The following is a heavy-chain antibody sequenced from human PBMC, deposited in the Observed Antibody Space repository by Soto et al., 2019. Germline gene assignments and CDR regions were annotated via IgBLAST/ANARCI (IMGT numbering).Heavy chain of an antibody. D-gene: IGHD3-16*01. CDR2: INTYNGNT. CDR3: AMVDVYVTPSPQDV. J-gene: IGHJ6*02. CDR1: GYTFTRYG. V-gene: IGHV1-18*01. Sequence: QVQLVQSGAEVKNPGASVKVSCKASGYTFTRYGIGWARQAPGQGREWMGWINTYNGNTNYAQNVQGRVTLTTDTSTSTAYMELRSLRSNDTAIYYCAMVDVYVTPSPQDVWGQGTTVSVSS.